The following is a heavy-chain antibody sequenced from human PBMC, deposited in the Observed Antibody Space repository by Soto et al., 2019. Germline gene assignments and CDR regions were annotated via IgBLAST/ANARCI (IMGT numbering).Heavy chain of an antibody. Sequence: GASLKISCKGSGYSFTSYWIGWVRQMPGKGLEWMGIIYPGDSDTRYSPSFQGQVTISADKSISTAYLQWSSLKASDTAMYYCARVSRYQLLMYYYGMDVWGQGTTVTVSS. J-gene: IGHJ6*02. CDR1: GYSFTSYW. V-gene: IGHV5-51*01. CDR3: ARVSRYQLLMYYYGMDV. CDR2: IYPGDSDT. D-gene: IGHD2-2*01.